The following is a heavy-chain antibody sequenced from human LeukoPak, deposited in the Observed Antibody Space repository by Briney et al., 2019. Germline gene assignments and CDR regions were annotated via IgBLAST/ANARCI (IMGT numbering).Heavy chain of an antibody. CDR3: AREVVVKALDY. CDR2: IYYSGST. V-gene: IGHV4-39*07. J-gene: IGHJ4*02. D-gene: IGHD3-22*01. CDR1: GGSISSSSYY. Sequence: SETLSLTCTVSGGSISSSSYYWGWIRQPPGKGLEWIGSIYYSGSTYYNPSLKSRVTISVDTSKNQFSLKLSSVTAADTAVYYCAREVVVKALDYWGQGTLVTVSS.